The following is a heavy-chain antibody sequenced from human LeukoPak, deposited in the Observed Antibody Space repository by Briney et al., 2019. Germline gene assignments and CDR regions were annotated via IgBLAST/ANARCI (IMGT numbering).Heavy chain of an antibody. CDR2: IYSGGST. CDR3: AREGGTYSYQFEY. D-gene: IGHD1-26*01. Sequence: PGGSLRLSCAASGFTFSSNYISWVRQGPGKGLEGVSVIYSGGSTYYADSVKGRFTISRDNSKNTLYLQMSSLRAEDTAVYYCAREGGTYSYQFEYWGQGTQVTVSS. V-gene: IGHV3-66*01. CDR1: GFTFSSNY. J-gene: IGHJ4*02.